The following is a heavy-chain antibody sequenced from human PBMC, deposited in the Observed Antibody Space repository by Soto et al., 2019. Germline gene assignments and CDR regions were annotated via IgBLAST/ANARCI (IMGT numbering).Heavy chain of an antibody. CDR1: GYTFTSYA. V-gene: IGHV1-3*01. CDR2: INAGNGNT. J-gene: IGHJ4*02. Sequence: GASVKVSCKASGYTFTSYAMHWVRQAPGQRLEWMGWINAGNGNTKYSQKFQGRVTITRDTSASTAYMELSSLRSEDTAVYYCAKEYSSSWYGLGIGYWGQGTLVTVSS. CDR3: AKEYSSSWYGLGIGY. D-gene: IGHD6-13*01.